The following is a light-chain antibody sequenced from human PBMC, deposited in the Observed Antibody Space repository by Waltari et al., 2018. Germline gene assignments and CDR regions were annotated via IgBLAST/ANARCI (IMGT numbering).Light chain of an antibody. CDR1: QSVSSK. CDR2: GAA. Sequence: EIVMTQSPATLSVSPGERATLSCRARQSVSSKLDWYQQKPGQAPRLLIYGAATRATGVPARFSGSGSGPEYILTISSLQSEDFAVYYCQHHNNWPPRWTFGQGTKVEIK. V-gene: IGKV3-15*01. J-gene: IGKJ1*01. CDR3: QHHNNWPPRWT.